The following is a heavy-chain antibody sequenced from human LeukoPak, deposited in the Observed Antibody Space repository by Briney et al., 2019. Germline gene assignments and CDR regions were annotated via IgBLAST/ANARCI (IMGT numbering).Heavy chain of an antibody. D-gene: IGHD6-13*01. Sequence: GGSLRLSCAASGFTFDDYTMHWVRQAPGKGLEWVSLISWDGGSTYYADSVKGRFTISRDNSKNSLYLQMNSLRTEDTALYYCAKDGGYSSSWCYFDYWGQGTLVTVSS. J-gene: IGHJ4*02. CDR1: GFTFDDYT. V-gene: IGHV3-43*01. CDR2: ISWDGGST. CDR3: AKDGGYSSSWCYFDY.